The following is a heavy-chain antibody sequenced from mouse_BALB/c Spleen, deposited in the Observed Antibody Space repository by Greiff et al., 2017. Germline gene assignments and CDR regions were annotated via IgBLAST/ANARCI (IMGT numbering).Heavy chain of an antibody. CDR2: ISYDGST. CDR3: ARGGVLRLPCWYFDD. J-gene: IGHJ1*01. D-gene: IGHD1-2*01. Sequence: VQLQQSGPGLVKPSQSLSLTCSATGYSFTSGYYWNWIRQLPGNQLEWMGYISYDGSTNYNPSLKNRISITRDTSKNQFFLKLNSVTTEDTATYCCARGGVLRLPCWYFDDWGAGTTVTVSS. CDR1: GYSFTSGYY. V-gene: IGHV3-6*02.